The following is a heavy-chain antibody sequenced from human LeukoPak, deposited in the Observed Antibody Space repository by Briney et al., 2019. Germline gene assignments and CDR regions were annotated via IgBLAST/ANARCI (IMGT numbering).Heavy chain of an antibody. V-gene: IGHV1-69*04. CDR2: IIPILGIA. J-gene: IGHJ4*02. CDR3: AREIGAAAGQFDY. D-gene: IGHD6-13*01. CDR1: GGTFSSYA. Sequence: SVKVSCKASGGTFSSYAISWVRQAPGQGPEWMGRIIPILGIANYAQKFQGRVTITADKSTSTAYMELSSLRSEDTAVYYCAREIGAAAGQFDYWGQGTLVTVSS.